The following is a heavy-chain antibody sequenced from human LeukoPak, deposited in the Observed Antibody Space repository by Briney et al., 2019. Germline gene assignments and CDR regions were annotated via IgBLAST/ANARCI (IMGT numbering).Heavy chain of an antibody. CDR1: GGSISSYY. J-gene: IGHJ6*03. V-gene: IGHV4-4*07. Sequence: SETLSLTCTVSGGSISSYYWSWIRQPAGKGLEWIGRIYTSGSTNYNPSLKSRVTMSVDTSKNQFSLKLSSVTAADTAVYYCARVTVGAPYYYYYYMDVWGKGTTVTASS. D-gene: IGHD1-26*01. CDR2: IYTSGST. CDR3: ARVTVGAPYYYYYYMDV.